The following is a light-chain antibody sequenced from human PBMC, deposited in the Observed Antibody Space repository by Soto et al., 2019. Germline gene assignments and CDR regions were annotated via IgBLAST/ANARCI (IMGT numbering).Light chain of an antibody. CDR3: QHYNSYSEA. J-gene: IGKJ1*01. CDR1: QGISSW. CDR2: KAS. V-gene: IGKV1-5*03. Sequence: DMQITKSPSTLSASVGDRVTITCRASQGISSWLAWYQQKPGKDPKLLIYKASTLKSGVPSRFSGSGSGTEFTLTISSLQPDDFATYYCQHYNSYSEAFGQGTKV.